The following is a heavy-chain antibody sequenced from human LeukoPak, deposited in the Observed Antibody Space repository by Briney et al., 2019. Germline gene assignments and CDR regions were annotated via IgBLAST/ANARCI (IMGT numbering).Heavy chain of an antibody. CDR1: GGSISSYY. D-gene: IGHD3-22*01. V-gene: IGHV4-39*01. J-gene: IGHJ3*02. Sequence: SETLSLTCAVSGGSISSYYWSWIRQPPGKGLEWIGSIYYSGSTYYNPSLKSRVTISVDTSKNQFSLKLSSVTAADTAVYYCARATYYYDSSGSGDAFDIWGQGTMVTVSS. CDR2: IYYSGST. CDR3: ARATYYYDSSGSGDAFDI.